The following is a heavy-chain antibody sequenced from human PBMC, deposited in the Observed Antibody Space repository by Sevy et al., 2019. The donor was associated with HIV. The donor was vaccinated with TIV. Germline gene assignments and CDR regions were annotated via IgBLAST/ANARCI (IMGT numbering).Heavy chain of an antibody. CDR3: AREGGASSAWFENWFGP. V-gene: IGHV4-4*07. D-gene: IGHD6-19*01. CDR2: IYSNGNS. Sequence: SETLSLTCTVSGGSITSYSWSWIRQPAGKGLEWLGRIYSNGNSNYNPSLKSRFTMSVDTSKNQFSLKLTSVNAADTAVYCCAREGGASSAWFENWFGPWGQGTLVTVSS. CDR1: GGSITSYS. J-gene: IGHJ5*02.